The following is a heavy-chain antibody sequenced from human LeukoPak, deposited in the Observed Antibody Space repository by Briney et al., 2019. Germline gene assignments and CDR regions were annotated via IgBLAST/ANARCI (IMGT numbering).Heavy chain of an antibody. J-gene: IGHJ4*02. Sequence: GGSLRLSCAASGFTFSSYGMHWVRQAPGKGLEWVAVISYDGSNKYYADSVKGRFTISRDNSKNTLYLQMNSLRAEDTAVYYCAKGRLGELLSYFDYWGQGTLVTVSS. CDR3: AKGRLGELLSYFDY. V-gene: IGHV3-30*18. CDR1: GFTFSSYG. D-gene: IGHD3-10*01. CDR2: ISYDGSNK.